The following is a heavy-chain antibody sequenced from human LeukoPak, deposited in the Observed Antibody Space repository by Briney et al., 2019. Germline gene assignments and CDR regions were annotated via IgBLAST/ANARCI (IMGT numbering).Heavy chain of an antibody. CDR1: GFTFGTYA. V-gene: IGHV3-23*01. Sequence: GGSLRLSCAASGFTFGTYAMSWVRQAPGKGLQWVSGISGSGGNTYYADSVKGRFTISRDNSKNTLFLQMNSLRAEDTAVYYCAKDRFPSSGWYDYWGQGTLVTVSS. CDR3: AKDRFPSSGWYDY. J-gene: IGHJ4*02. CDR2: ISGSGGNT. D-gene: IGHD6-19*01.